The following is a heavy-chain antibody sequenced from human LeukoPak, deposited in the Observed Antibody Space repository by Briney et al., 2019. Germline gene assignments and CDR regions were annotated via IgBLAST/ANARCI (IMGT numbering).Heavy chain of an antibody. D-gene: IGHD6-6*01. CDR2: ISSSSSYI. J-gene: IGHJ4*02. CDR3: ARDRSSSSCFDY. V-gene: IGHV3-21*01. Sequence: PGGSLRLSCAASGFTFSSYSMNWVRHAPGKGLEWVSSISSSSSYIYYADSVKGRFTISRDNAKNSLYLQMNSLRAEDTAVYYCARDRSSSSCFDYWGQGTLVTVSS. CDR1: GFTFSSYS.